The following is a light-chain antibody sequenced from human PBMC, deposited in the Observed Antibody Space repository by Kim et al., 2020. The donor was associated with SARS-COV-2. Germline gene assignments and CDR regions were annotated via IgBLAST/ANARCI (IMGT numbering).Light chain of an antibody. V-gene: IGLV1-44*01. J-gene: IGLJ3*02. CDR3: AAWDDSLNGRV. CDR2: NNN. CDR1: SSNIGSKT. Sequence: QSVLTQPPSASGTPGQRVTISCSGSSSNIGSKTVNWYQQLPGTAPKLLIYNNNQRPSGVPDRFSGSKSGTSASLAISGLHSEDEADYYYAAWDDSLNGRVFGGGTKVTVL.